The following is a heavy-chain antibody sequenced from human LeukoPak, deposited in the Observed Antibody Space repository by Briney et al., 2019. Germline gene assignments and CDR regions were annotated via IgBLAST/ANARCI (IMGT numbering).Heavy chain of an antibody. V-gene: IGHV4-34*01. D-gene: IGHD1-1*01. CDR2: IHYSGAT. CDR3: ARGRLDGYYIDF. Sequence: SETLSLTCAVYGGSFSGYYWTWIRQPPGKGLEWIGEIHYSGATSYKPSLKSRVTISGDTSKNQVSLNLRSVTAADTAVYYCARGRLDGYYIDFWGHGALATVSS. J-gene: IGHJ4*01. CDR1: GGSFSGYY.